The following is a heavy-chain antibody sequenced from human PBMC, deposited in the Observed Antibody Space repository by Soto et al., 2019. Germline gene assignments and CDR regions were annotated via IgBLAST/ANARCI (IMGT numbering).Heavy chain of an antibody. CDR2: INHSGST. V-gene: IGHV4-34*01. D-gene: IGHD2-8*02. CDR1: GGSFSAYD. Sequence: PSETLSLTCAVYGGSFSAYDWTWIRQPPGTGLEWIGEINHSGSTNYNPSLKSRVTISVDTSKNQSSLKLTSVTAADTAVYYCARDKITGLFDYWGQGTLVTVSS. J-gene: IGHJ4*02. CDR3: ARDKITGLFDY.